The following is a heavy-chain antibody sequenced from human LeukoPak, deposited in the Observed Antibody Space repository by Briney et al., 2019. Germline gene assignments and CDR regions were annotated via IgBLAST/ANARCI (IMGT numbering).Heavy chain of an antibody. Sequence: PGGSLRLFCAASGFTVSSNYMSWVRQAPGKGLEWVSVIYSGGSTYYADSVKGRFTISRHNSKNTLYLQMNSLRAEDTAVYYCARVTTKYFDYWGQGTLVTVSS. D-gene: IGHD4-17*01. J-gene: IGHJ4*02. CDR3: ARVTTKYFDY. CDR1: GFTVSSNY. V-gene: IGHV3-53*04. CDR2: IYSGGST.